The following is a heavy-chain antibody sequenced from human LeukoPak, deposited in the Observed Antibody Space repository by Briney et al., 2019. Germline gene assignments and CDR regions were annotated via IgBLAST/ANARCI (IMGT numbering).Heavy chain of an antibody. D-gene: IGHD3-22*01. Sequence: PEGSLRLSCAASGFTFSSYSMNWVRQAPGKGLEWVSSISSSSSYIYYADSVKGRFTISRDNAKNSLYLQMNSLRAEDTAVYYCARARDYYDSSGYYHDAFDIWGQGTMVTVSS. V-gene: IGHV3-21*01. J-gene: IGHJ3*02. CDR2: ISSSSSYI. CDR1: GFTFSSYS. CDR3: ARARDYYDSSGYYHDAFDI.